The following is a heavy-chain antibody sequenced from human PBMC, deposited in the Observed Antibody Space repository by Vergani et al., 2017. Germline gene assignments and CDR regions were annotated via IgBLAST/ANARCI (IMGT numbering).Heavy chain of an antibody. CDR3: ARGLSDYDVWSGYYGAYYYMDV. D-gene: IGHD3-3*01. V-gene: IGHV4-59*01. CDR1: GGSISSYY. Sequence: QVQLQESGPGLVKPSETLSLTCTVSGGSISSYYWSWIRQPPGKGLEWIGYIYYSGSTNYNPSLKSRVTISVDTSKNQFSLKLSSVTAADTAVYYCARGLSDYDVWSGYYGAYYYMDVWGKGTTVTVSS. CDR2: IYYSGST. J-gene: IGHJ6*03.